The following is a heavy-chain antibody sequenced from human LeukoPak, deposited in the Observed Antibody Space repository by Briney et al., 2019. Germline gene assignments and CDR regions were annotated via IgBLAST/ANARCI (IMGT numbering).Heavy chain of an antibody. CDR3: ARGRGILTGYYLGD. D-gene: IGHD3-9*01. CDR1: GYTFTSYD. CDR2: MNPNSGNT. V-gene: IGHV1-8*03. Sequence: ASVKVSCKASGYTFTSYDINWVRQATGQGLEWMGWMNPNSGNTGYAQKFQGRVTITRNTSISTAYMELSSLRSEDTAVYYCARGRGILTGYYLGDWGQGTLVTVSS. J-gene: IGHJ4*02.